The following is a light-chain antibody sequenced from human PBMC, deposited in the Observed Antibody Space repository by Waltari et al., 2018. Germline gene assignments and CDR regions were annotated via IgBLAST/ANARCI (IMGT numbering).Light chain of an antibody. V-gene: IGKV3-20*01. J-gene: IGKJ1*01. CDR1: QGFGRCL. CDR2: DAS. CDR3: QMYVRLPVT. Sequence: LSCRARQGFGRCLCWDRQKHGQAPRLLIYDASTRATGTPDRFSGGGSGTDFSLTISRLEPEDFAVYYCQMYVRLPVTFGQGTKVEI.